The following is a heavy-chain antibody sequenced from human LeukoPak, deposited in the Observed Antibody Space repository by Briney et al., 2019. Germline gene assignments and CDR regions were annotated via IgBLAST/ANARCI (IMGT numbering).Heavy chain of an antibody. CDR3: AKDVNTNYYRYFDY. CDR1: GFTFSSFG. Sequence: PGGSLRPSCAASGFTFSSFGMHWVRQAPGKGLEWVAFIRYDGSDKYYADSVKGRFTISRDNSKNTLFLQMNSLRDEDTAVYYCAKDVNTNYYRYFDYWGQGTLVTVSS. J-gene: IGHJ4*02. CDR2: IRYDGSDK. V-gene: IGHV3-30*02. D-gene: IGHD4/OR15-4a*01.